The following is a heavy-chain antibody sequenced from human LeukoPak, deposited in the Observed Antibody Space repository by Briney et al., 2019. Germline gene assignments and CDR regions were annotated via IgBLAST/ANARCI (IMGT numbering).Heavy chain of an antibody. V-gene: IGHV3-23*01. Sequence: GGSLRLSCAASGFTFSSSAMSWVRQAPGKGLEWVSSISGSGGSTYYADSVKGRFTISRDNSKNTLYLQMNSLRSEDTAVYYCARDAYYYGSGSLNWFDPWGQGTLVTVSS. J-gene: IGHJ5*02. CDR1: GFTFSSSA. CDR3: ARDAYYYGSGSLNWFDP. D-gene: IGHD3-10*01. CDR2: ISGSGGST.